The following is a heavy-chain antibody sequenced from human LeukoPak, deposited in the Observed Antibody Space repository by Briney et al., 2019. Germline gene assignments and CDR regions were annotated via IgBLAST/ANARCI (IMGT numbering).Heavy chain of an antibody. CDR1: GFTFSSHG. CDR2: ISYDGSKK. V-gene: IGHV3-30*18. D-gene: IGHD3-22*01. CDR3: AKDNDSSGYYYGLALDY. J-gene: IGHJ4*02. Sequence: GRSLRLSCAASGFTFSSHGMHWVRQAPGKGLEWVAVISYDGSKKYYADSVKGRFTISRGNPKNTLYLQMNSLRAEDTAVYYCAKDNDSSGYYYGLALDYWGQGTLVTVSS.